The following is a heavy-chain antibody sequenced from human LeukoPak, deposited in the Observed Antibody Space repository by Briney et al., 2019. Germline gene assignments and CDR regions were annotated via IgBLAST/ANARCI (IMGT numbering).Heavy chain of an antibody. J-gene: IGHJ6*03. V-gene: IGHV4-38-2*02. CDR2: NYDSGGT. D-gene: IGHD2-15*01. CDR3: AREIGDIVVVVAATDYYYYMDV. CDR1: GYSISSGYY. Sequence: PSQTLSLTCAVSGYSISSGYYWGWIRPPPGKGLEGIGRNYDSGGTYYIPSLKSRVTISVDTSKNQFSLKLSSVTAADTAVYYCAREIGDIVVVVAATDYYYYMDVWGKGTTVTVSS.